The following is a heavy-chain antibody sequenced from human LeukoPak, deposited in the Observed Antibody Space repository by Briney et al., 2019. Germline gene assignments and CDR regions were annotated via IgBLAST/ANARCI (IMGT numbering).Heavy chain of an antibody. Sequence: GGSLRLSCAASGFTFSSYSMNWVRQAPGKGLEWVSSISSSSSYTYYADSVKGRFTISRDNAKNSLYLQMNSLRAEDTAVYYCARDHPLGYCSSTSCYWRGYFDYWGQGTLVTVSS. V-gene: IGHV3-21*01. D-gene: IGHD2-2*01. CDR3: ARDHPLGYCSSTSCYWRGYFDY. CDR1: GFTFSSYS. CDR2: ISSSSSYT. J-gene: IGHJ4*02.